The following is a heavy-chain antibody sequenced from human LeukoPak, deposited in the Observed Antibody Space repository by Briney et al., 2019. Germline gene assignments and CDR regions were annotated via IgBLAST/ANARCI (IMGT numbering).Heavy chain of an antibody. J-gene: IGHJ4*02. CDR2: IYYSGST. CDR1: GGSISSYY. D-gene: IGHD2-2*02. CDR3: ARGYCSSTSCYSDPFDY. V-gene: IGHV4-59*01. Sequence: SETLSLTCTVSGGSISSYYWSWIRQPPGKGLEWIGYIYYSGSTNYNPSLKSRVTISVDTSKNQFSLKLSSVTAADTAVYYCARGYCSSTSCYSDPFDYWGQGTLVTVSS.